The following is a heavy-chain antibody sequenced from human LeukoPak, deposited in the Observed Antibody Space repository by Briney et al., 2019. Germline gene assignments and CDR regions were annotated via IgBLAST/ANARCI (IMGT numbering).Heavy chain of an antibody. CDR1: GFTFSSYS. J-gene: IGHJ1*01. CDR3: ARGLYPDYYVSSGSSPPEH. D-gene: IGHD3-22*01. CDR2: ISSSGSYI. Sequence: GGSLRLSCAASGFTFSSYSMNWARQVPGKGLEWVSSISSSGSYIYYADSMQGRFTISRDNSKNSLFLQMNSLRAEDTAVYYCARGLYPDYYVSSGSSPPEHWGQGTLVTVSS. V-gene: IGHV3-21*01.